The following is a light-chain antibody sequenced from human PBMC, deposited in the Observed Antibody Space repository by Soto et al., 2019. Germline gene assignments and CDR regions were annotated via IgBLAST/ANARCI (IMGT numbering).Light chain of an antibody. CDR3: QQYGSSHWT. J-gene: IGKJ1*01. CDR2: GAS. Sequence: EIVLTQSPGTLSLSPGGRATLSCRASQSVPRTYLAWYQQRPGQAPSLLIYGASSRATGIPDRFSGSGSGTDFTLTISRLEPEDFGVYYCQQYGSSHWTFGQGTKVDI. CDR1: QSVPRTY. V-gene: IGKV3-20*01.